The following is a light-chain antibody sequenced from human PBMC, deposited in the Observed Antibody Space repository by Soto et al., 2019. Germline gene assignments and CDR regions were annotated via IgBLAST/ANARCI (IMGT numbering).Light chain of an antibody. J-gene: IGLJ1*01. CDR2: DVT. CDR3: SSYTSNSRV. Sequence: QSALSHPASVSWSPGHSVTISCTGTSSDVGGYDYVSWYQHHPGKAPKLVIYDVTYRPSGVSDRFSGSKSGNTASLTISGLQAEEEAIYFCSSYTSNSRVFGTGTKVTVL. CDR1: SSDVGGYDY. V-gene: IGLV2-14*01.